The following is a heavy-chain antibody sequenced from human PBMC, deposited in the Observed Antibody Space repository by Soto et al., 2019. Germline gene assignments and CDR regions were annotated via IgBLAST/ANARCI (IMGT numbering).Heavy chain of an antibody. V-gene: IGHV4-34*01. CDR2: ISQSGNT. CDR3: ARAPKVSGSSQTRPDF. J-gene: IGHJ4*02. D-gene: IGHD6-6*01. Sequence: PSETLSLTCSIYSGSLSGYYWSWIRQPPGKGLEWIGEISQSGNTNYSPSLKSRVSISIDTSKKQFSLNLASVSAADTAVYYCARAPKVSGSSQTRPDFWGQGTLVTVS. CDR1: SGSLSGYY.